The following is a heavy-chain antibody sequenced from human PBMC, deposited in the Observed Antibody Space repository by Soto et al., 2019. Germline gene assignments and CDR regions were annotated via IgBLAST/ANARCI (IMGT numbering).Heavy chain of an antibody. D-gene: IGHD5-18*01. J-gene: IGHJ6*04. CDR1: GGSISSGSYY. CDR2: IYYSGST. CDR3: AGWIQIQRYYYYGMDV. Sequence: SETLSLTCTVSGGSISSGSYYWGWIRQPPGKGLEWIGNIYYSGSTYYNPSLKSRVTISVDTSKNQFSLKLSSVTAADTAVYYCAGWIQIQRYYYYGMDVWGKGTAVTVSS. V-gene: IGHV4-39*01.